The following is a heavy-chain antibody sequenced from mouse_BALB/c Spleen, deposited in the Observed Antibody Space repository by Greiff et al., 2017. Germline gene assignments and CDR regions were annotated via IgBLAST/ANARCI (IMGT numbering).Heavy chain of an antibody. D-gene: IGHD1-1*01. Sequence: EVKVVESGGGLVKPGGSLKLSCAASGFTFSSYAMSWVRQTPEKGLEWVAEISSGGSYTYYPDTVTGRFTISRDNAKNTLYLEMSSLRSEDTAMYYCARRRITTIGSDYFDYWGQGTTLTVSS. CDR3: ARRRITTIGSDYFDY. CDR1: GFTFSSYA. V-gene: IGHV5-9-4*01. J-gene: IGHJ2*01. CDR2: ISSGGSYT.